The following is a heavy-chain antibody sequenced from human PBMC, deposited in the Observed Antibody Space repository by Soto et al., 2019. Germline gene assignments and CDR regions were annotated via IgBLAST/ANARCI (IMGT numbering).Heavy chain of an antibody. V-gene: IGHV3-23*01. CDR1: GGTFSSYA. CDR3: AKATATGGGAFEI. CDR2: XLXGXSX. D-gene: IGHD2-8*02. J-gene: IGHJ3*02. Sequence: GASVKVSCKASGGTFSSYAISLVRQAPGKGLEXVSTXLXGXSXXXEXXXXGRLTIARDRSKNTVYLQMNSLTAGDTAMYYCAKATATGGGAFEIYGQGTMVTVSS.